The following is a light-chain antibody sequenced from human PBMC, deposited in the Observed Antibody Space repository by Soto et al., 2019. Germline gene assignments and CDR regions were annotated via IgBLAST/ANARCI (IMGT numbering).Light chain of an antibody. CDR3: QQSYNSPTA. V-gene: IGKV1-39*01. CDR2: AAS. J-gene: IGKJ1*01. Sequence: DIQMTQSPSSLSASVGDRVTITCRASESIRTYLNWYQQKPGKAPKLLIYAASTLQSGIPSRFSGSGSGTDFIFTISSLQPEDFAAYFCQQSYNSPTAFGQGTKVDIK. CDR1: ESIRTY.